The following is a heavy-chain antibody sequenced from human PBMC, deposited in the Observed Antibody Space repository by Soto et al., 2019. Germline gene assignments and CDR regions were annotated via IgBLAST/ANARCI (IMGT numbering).Heavy chain of an antibody. CDR1: GYTFTGYY. J-gene: IGHJ5*02. V-gene: IGHV1-2*02. CDR2: INPNSGGT. D-gene: IGHD6-13*01. Sequence: ASVKVSCKASGYTFTGYYMHWVRQAPGQGLEWMGWINPNSGGTNYAQKFQGRVTMTRDTSISTAYMELSRLRSDDTAVYYCAREVAAAGTEVGPWGQGTLVTVSS. CDR3: AREVAAAGTEVGP.